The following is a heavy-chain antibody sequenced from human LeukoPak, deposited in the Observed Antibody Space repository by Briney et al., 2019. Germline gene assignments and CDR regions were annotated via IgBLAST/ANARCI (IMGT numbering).Heavy chain of an antibody. J-gene: IGHJ5*02. CDR1: GDSISSGGYH. CDR2: IYDSGST. Sequence: SQTLSLTCTVSGDSISSGGYHWGWIRQRPGKGLEWIGYIYDSGSTYYNPSLKSRVTISVDTSKNQFSLKLSSVTAADTAVYYCARMFSGSYYHNWFDPWGQGALVTVSS. CDR3: ARMFSGSYYHNWFDP. V-gene: IGHV4-31*03. D-gene: IGHD3-10*01.